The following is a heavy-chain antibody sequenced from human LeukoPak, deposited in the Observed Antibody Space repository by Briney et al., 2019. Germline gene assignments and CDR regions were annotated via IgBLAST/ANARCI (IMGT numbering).Heavy chain of an antibody. CDR2: IYYSGST. Sequence: PSQTLSLTCTVSGGSISSGDYYWSWIRQPPGKGLESIGYIYYSGSTYYNPSLKSRVTISVDTSKNQFSLKLSSVTAADTAVYYCARARGDSSGYYNYWGQGTLVTVSS. V-gene: IGHV4-30-4*01. CDR3: ARARGDSSGYYNY. D-gene: IGHD3-22*01. CDR1: GGSISSGDYY. J-gene: IGHJ4*02.